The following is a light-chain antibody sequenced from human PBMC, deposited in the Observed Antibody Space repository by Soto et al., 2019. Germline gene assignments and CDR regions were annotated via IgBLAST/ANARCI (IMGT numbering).Light chain of an antibody. CDR1: QSISAY. V-gene: IGKV1-39*01. Sequence: DIQMTQSPSSLSASVGDRVTITCRASQSISAYLNWYQQKPGKAPKLLIYDTSTLQSGVPPRFSVSGSGTDFNLTISSLQPEDFASYSCQQSYRSPYSFGQGTKLEIE. J-gene: IGKJ2*03. CDR3: QQSYRSPYS. CDR2: DTS.